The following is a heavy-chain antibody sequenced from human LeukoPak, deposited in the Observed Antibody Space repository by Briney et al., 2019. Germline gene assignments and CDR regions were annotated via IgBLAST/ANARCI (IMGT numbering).Heavy chain of an antibody. J-gene: IGHJ6*03. CDR1: GYTFTSYG. Sequence: GASVKVSCKASGYTFTSYGISWVRQAPGQGLEWMGGIIPIFGTANYAQKFQGRVTITTDESTSTAYMELSSLRSEDTAVYYCATVVPAATYYYYYYMDVWGKGTTVTVSS. CDR2: IIPIFGTA. V-gene: IGHV1-69*05. D-gene: IGHD2-2*01. CDR3: ATVVPAATYYYYYYMDV.